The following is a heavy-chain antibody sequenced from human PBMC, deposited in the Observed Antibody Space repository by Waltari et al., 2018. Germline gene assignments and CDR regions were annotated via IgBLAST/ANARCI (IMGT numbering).Heavy chain of an antibody. D-gene: IGHD3-9*01. CDR2: INSGGNIR. V-gene: IGHV3-48*03. CDR3: AREAGVYYNIYYFDF. Sequence: EVQLVESGGGLVQPGGSLRPSCAASGFASKPPEMHWVRQAPGKGLEWVSYINSGGNIRYYADSVKGRFTISRDNAHNSVYLQMNSLRPEDTALYYCAREAGVYYNIYYFDFWGQGTPVTVSS. CDR1: GFASKPPE. J-gene: IGHJ4*02.